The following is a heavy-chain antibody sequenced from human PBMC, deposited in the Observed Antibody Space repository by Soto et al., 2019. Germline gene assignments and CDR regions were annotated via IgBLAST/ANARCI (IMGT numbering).Heavy chain of an antibody. V-gene: IGHV5-51*01. J-gene: IGHJ3*02. CDR2: INPADSDT. CDR3: ARREPYTWNHMAAFDI. Sequence: PGESLKISCEGSGYSFANYWIGWVRQAPGKALEWMGSINPADSDTRNNPSFQGQVTISADKSISTAYLQWSSLKASDTAMYYCARREPYTWNHMAAFDIWGQGTKVTVSS. D-gene: IGHD3-16*01. CDR1: GYSFANYW.